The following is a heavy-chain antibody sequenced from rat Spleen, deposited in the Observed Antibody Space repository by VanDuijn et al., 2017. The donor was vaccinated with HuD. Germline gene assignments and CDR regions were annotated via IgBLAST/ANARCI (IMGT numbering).Heavy chain of an antibody. J-gene: IGHJ2*01. CDR1: GYSITSSY. D-gene: IGHD1-2*01. Sequence: EVQLQESGPGLVKPSQSLSLTCSVTGYSITSSYRWNWIRKFPGNKLEWIGHLTSSGRTSYNPSLKSRISITRDTSQNQFFLQLISVTTEDTAIYFCVRYTAAISFDYWGQGVMVTVSS. CDR3: VRYTAAISFDY. V-gene: IGHV3-1*01. CDR2: LTSSGRT.